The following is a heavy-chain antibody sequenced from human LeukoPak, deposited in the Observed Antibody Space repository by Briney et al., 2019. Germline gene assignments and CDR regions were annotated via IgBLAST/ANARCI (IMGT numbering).Heavy chain of an antibody. CDR2: ISGSDGST. V-gene: IGHV3-23*01. Sequence: GGSLRLSCAASGFTFSSYAMSWVRQAPGKGLEWVSGISGSDGSTNYADSVKGRFTISRDNSKNTLYLQMNSLRAEDTAVYYCAKEPRPYSSSWGTDYWGQGTLVTVSS. CDR3: AKEPRPYSSSWGTDY. D-gene: IGHD6-13*01. CDR1: GFTFSSYA. J-gene: IGHJ4*02.